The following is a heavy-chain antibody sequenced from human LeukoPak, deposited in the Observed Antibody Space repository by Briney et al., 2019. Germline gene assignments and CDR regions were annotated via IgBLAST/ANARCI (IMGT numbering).Heavy chain of an antibody. Sequence: GRVTMTRDTSISTAYMELSRLTSDDTAVYYCARERTGESDFDYWGQGTLVTVSS. CDR3: ARERTGESDFDY. D-gene: IGHD7-27*01. V-gene: IGHV1-2*02. J-gene: IGHJ4*02.